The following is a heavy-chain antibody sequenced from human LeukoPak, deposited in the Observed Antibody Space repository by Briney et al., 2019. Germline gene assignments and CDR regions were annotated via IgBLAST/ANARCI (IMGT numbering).Heavy chain of an antibody. D-gene: IGHD6-13*01. V-gene: IGHV3-15*01. CDR2: IKSKTDGGTT. CDR3: TRQQLVLDS. CDR1: GFTFSNAW. Sequence: GGSLRLSCAASGFTFSNAWMSWVRQAPGKGLEWVGHIKSKTDGGTTDYAAPVKGRFTISRDGSKNTLYLQMNSLKTEDTAVYYCTRQQLVLDSWGQGTLVTVSS. J-gene: IGHJ4*02.